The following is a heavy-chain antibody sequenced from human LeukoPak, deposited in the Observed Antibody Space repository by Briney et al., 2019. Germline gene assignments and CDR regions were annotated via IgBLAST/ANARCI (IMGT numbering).Heavy chain of an antibody. V-gene: IGHV3-7*01. CDR2: IKQDGSEK. J-gene: IGHJ6*02. CDR3: ARAPRNPYDFSSGRYYYSMDV. Sequence: GRSLRLSCAASGFTFSSYWMSWFRQAPGKGLEWVANIKQDGSEKYYVDSVKGRFTISRDNAKNSLYLQMNSLRAEDTAVYYCARAPRNPYDFSSGRYYYSMDVWGQGTTVTVSS. D-gene: IGHD3-3*01. CDR1: GFTFSSYW.